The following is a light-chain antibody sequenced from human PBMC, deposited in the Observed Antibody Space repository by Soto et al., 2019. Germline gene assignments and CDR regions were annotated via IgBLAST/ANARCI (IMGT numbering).Light chain of an antibody. J-gene: IGLJ2*01. CDR1: SSDVGGYNY. CDR2: DVS. V-gene: IGLV2-11*01. Sequence: QSALTQPRSVSGSPGQSVTISCTGTSSDVGGYNYVSWYQQHPGKAPKLMIYDVSKRPSGVPDRFSGSKSGNTASLTISGFQAEDEADYYCCSYAGSYTFEVFGGVTKLTVL. CDR3: CSYAGSYTFEV.